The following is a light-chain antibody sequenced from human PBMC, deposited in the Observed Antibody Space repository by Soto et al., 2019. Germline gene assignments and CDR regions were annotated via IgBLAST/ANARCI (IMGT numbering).Light chain of an antibody. CDR2: AAS. CDR1: QANTVA. Sequence: AIQLTQSPSSLYASVGVRVTITCRESQANTVALGWYQQKPGKVPKLLIYAASILQSGVPSRFSGSGSGTAFTLAICSLQPEDVATYDCLLDFRYFCAFGQGTKV. J-gene: IGKJ1*01. V-gene: IGKV1-6*01. CDR3: LLDFRYFCA.